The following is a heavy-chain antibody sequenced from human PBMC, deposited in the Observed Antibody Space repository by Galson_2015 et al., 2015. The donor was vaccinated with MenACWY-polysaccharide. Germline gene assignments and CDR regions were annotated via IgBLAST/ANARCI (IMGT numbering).Heavy chain of an antibody. D-gene: IGHD6-19*01. V-gene: IGHV7-4-1*02. J-gene: IGHJ6*02. CDR3: ARVGARWLATYFYYYAMDV. CDR1: GYTFTRYA. Sequence: SVKVSCKASGYTFTRYAMNWVRQAPGQRPEWMGWINTDTGNPTYAQGFAGRFVFSLDTSVSTAYLQISSLKAEDTAVYYCARVGARWLATYFYYYAMDVGGQGTTVTVSS. CDR2: INTDTGNP.